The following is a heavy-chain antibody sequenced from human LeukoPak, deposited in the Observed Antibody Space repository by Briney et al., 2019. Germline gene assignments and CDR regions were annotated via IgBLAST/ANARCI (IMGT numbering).Heavy chain of an antibody. D-gene: IGHD4-17*01. CDR2: IIPIFGTA. Sequence: SVKVSCKASGGTFGSYAISWVRQAPGQGLEWMGGIIPIFGTANYAQKFQGRVTITADESTSTAYMELSSLRSEDTAVYYCARALISYGDYFTGYFDYWGQGTLVTVSS. CDR1: GGTFGSYA. CDR3: ARALISYGDYFTGYFDY. V-gene: IGHV1-69*13. J-gene: IGHJ4*02.